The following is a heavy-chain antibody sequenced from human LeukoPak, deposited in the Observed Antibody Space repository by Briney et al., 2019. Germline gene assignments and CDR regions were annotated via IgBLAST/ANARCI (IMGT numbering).Heavy chain of an antibody. J-gene: IGHJ4*02. CDR1: GFPFSSYW. CDR2: IKQDGSKE. Sequence: GGSLRLSCVASGFPFSSYWMTWVRQAPGKGLEWVANIKQDGSKESYVDSVKGRFTISRDNAKNSLYLQTNSLRAEDTAIYYCTRVGYIDEGIDYWGQGTLVTVSS. V-gene: IGHV3-7*04. CDR3: TRVGYIDEGIDY. D-gene: IGHD5-24*01.